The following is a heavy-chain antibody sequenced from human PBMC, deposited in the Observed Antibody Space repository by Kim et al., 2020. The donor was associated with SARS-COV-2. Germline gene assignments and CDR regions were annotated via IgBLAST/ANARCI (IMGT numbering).Heavy chain of an antibody. J-gene: IGHJ3*02. CDR3: ARSVWQQPLDAFDI. Sequence: SETLSLTCTVSGGSISSYYWSWIRQPAGKGLEWIGRIYTSGSTNYNPSLKSRVTMSVDTSKNQFSLKLSSVTAADTAVYYCARSVWQQPLDAFDIWGQGTMVTVSS. CDR2: IYTSGST. CDR1: GGSISSYY. D-gene: IGHD6-13*01. V-gene: IGHV4-4*07.